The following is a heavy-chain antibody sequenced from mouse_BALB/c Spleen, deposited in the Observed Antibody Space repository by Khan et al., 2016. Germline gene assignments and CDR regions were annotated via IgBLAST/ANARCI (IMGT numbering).Heavy chain of an antibody. D-gene: IGHD2-10*01. Sequence: QVQLQQSGAELARPGASVRLSCKASGYTFIRYWMQWVKQRPGQGLEWIGAIYPGNGDTSYTQKFKGKATLTADKYSSTAYMQISSLASEDSAVYYCARTYYGNLDYWGQGTTLTVSS. V-gene: IGHV1-87*01. CDR3: ARTYYGNLDY. CDR2: IYPGNGDT. CDR1: GYTFIRYW. J-gene: IGHJ2*01.